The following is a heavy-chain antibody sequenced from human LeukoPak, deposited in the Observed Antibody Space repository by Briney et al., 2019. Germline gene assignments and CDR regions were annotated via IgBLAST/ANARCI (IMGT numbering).Heavy chain of an antibody. D-gene: IGHD2-15*01. J-gene: IGHJ4*02. CDR2: IGQDGGEK. CDR1: GFTFSNYW. Sequence: GGSLRLSCAASGFTFSNYWMTWVRQAPGKGLEWVANIGQDGGEKYYVDSVKGRFTISRDNTKDSLYLQMNSLGAEDTALYYCARDDRLAAGHFDYWGQGTLVTVSS. CDR3: ARDDRLAAGHFDY. V-gene: IGHV3-7*01.